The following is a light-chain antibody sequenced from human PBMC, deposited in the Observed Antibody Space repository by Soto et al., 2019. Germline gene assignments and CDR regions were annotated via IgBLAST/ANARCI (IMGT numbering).Light chain of an antibody. CDR1: QSLLYSSNNKNY. Sequence: IVMTQSPDSLAVSLGERATINCKSSQSLLYSSNNKNYLAWYQQKPGQPPKLLIYWASTRASGVPARFSGSGSGTDFTLTISSLQAEDVAVYYCQQYFRSPLTFGGGTKVDIK. J-gene: IGKJ4*01. V-gene: IGKV4-1*01. CDR2: WAS. CDR3: QQYFRSPLT.